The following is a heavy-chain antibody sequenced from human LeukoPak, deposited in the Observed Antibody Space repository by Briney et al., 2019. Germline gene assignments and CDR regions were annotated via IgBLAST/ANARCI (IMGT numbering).Heavy chain of an antibody. CDR1: GFTFSSYE. D-gene: IGHD6-6*01. Sequence: PGGSLRPSCAASGFTFSSYEMNWVRQAPGMGLEWVSYISSSGSTIYYADSVKGRFTISRDNAKNSLYLQMNSLRAEDTAVYYCAGNRIAVRLAPDYWGQGTLVTVSS. J-gene: IGHJ4*02. CDR2: ISSSGSTI. CDR3: AGNRIAVRLAPDY. V-gene: IGHV3-48*03.